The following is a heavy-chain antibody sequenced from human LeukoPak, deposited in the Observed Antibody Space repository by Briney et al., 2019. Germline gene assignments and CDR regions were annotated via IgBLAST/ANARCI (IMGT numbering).Heavy chain of an antibody. CDR3: ARERPDIVVVPTWFDP. V-gene: IGHV3-30*16. D-gene: IGHD2-2*01. Sequence: PGGSLRLSCTASGFTFRSYALHWVRQAPGKGLEWVAVISYDGSNKYYADSVKGRFTISRDNSKNTLYLQMNSLRAEDTAVYYCARERPDIVVVPTWFDPWGQGTLVTVSS. J-gene: IGHJ5*02. CDR1: GFTFRSYA. CDR2: ISYDGSNK.